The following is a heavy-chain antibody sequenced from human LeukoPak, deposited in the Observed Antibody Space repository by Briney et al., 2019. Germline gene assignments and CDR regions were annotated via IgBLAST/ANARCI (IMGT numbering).Heavy chain of an antibody. CDR2: IYYSGST. Sequence: PSETLSLTCTVSGGSISSGDYYWSWIRQPPGKGLEWIGYIYYSGSTYYNPSLKSRVTMSVDTSKNQFSLKLSSVTAADTAVYYCASDSGSSPFDYWGQGTLVTVSS. D-gene: IGHD1-26*01. CDR3: ASDSGSSPFDY. CDR1: GGSISSGDYY. J-gene: IGHJ4*02. V-gene: IGHV4-30-4*08.